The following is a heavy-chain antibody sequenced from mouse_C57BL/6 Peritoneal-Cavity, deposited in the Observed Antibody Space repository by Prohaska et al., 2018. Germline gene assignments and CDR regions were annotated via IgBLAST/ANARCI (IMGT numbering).Heavy chain of an antibody. CDR3: ARHGSNYAMDY. CDR1: GFTFSDYG. V-gene: IGHV5-15*01. CDR2: ISNLAYSI. J-gene: IGHJ4*01. Sequence: EVKLVESGGGLVQPGGSLKLSCAASGFTFSDYGMAWVRQAPRKGFDLGAIISNLAYSIYYADTGTGRFTMSRENGKNTLYLEMSSLRSEDTAMYYCARHGSNYAMDYWGQGTSVTVSS.